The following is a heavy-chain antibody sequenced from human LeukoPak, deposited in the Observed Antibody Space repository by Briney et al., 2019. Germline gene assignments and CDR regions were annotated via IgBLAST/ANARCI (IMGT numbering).Heavy chain of an antibody. Sequence: SETLSLTCTVSGGSISSYYWSWIRQPPGKGLEWIGYIYYSGSTNYNPSLKSRVTISVDTSKNQFSLKLSSVTAADTAVYYCARDQMAVAPIASNWFDPWGQGTLVTVSS. V-gene: IGHV4-59*01. CDR2: IYYSGST. J-gene: IGHJ5*02. CDR1: GGSISSYY. D-gene: IGHD6-19*01. CDR3: ARDQMAVAPIASNWFDP.